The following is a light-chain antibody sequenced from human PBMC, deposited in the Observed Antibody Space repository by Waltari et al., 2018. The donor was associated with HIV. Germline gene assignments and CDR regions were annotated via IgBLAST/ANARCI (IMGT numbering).Light chain of an antibody. J-gene: IGKJ3*01. CDR1: QSVNTF. V-gene: IGKV3-20*01. CDR2: RAS. CDR3: QQYDNSPFT. Sequence: EIVLTQSPGTLSLSPRERGTLSCRTSQSVNTFLSWYQQKPGQAPRLLIFRASNRATGIPDRFSGSGSGTDFTLTISRLEPEDYAVYYCQQYDNSPFTFGPGTTVDVK.